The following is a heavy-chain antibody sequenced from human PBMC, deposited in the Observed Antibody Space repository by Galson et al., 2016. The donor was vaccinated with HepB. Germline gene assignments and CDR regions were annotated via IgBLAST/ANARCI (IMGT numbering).Heavy chain of an antibody. V-gene: IGHV4-61*01. J-gene: IGHJ4*02. CDR2: MSKSGGT. D-gene: IGHD1-14*01. CDR3: ATYKVGEGGRGD. CDR1: GGSISSSSVH. Sequence: SETLSLTCSVSGGSISSSSVHWSWIRQPPGKGLEWIGQMSKSGGTKYNPLLQSRLTMSVDTPKNQFSLRLSNVSPADTAVYYCATYKVGEGGRGDWGQGTLVIVSS.